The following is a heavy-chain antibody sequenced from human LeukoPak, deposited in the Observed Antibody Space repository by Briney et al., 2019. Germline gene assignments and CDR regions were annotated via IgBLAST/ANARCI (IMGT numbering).Heavy chain of an antibody. J-gene: IGHJ4*02. CDR2: IIPIFGTA. V-gene: IGHV1-69*05. CDR1: GGTFSSYA. Sequence: ASVKVSCKASGGTFSSYAISWVRQAPGQGLEWMGGIIPIFGTANYAQKFQGRVTITTDESTSTAYMELSSLRSEDTAVYYCARGERVGSSSVYWGQGTLVTVSS. CDR3: ARGERVGSSSVY. D-gene: IGHD6-6*01.